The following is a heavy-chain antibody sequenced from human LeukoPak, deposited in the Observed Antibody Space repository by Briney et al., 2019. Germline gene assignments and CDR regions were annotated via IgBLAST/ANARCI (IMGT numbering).Heavy chain of an antibody. D-gene: IGHD3-16*01. J-gene: IGHJ4*02. Sequence: GSLRLSCAASGFTFSSYAMSWVRQPPGKGLEWIGSIYYSGSTYYNPSLKSRVTISVDTSKNQFSLKLSSVTAADTAVYYCARVSEGVSLGYWGQGTLVTVSS. V-gene: IGHV4-39*01. CDR1: GFTFSSYA. CDR2: IYYSGST. CDR3: ARVSEGVSLGY.